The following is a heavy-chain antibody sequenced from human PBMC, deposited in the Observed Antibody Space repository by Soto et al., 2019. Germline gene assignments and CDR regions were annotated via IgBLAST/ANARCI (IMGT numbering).Heavy chain of an antibody. Sequence: QLQLQESGSGLVKPSQTLSLTCAASGGSIDSGGYSWNWLRQPPGKGLEWIGYIYHTGAADYNASLEGRVSLSVDMSKNQFSLQMTSETAAATAVYYCVRASYILPFDPWGQGILVNVSS. J-gene: IGHJ5*02. CDR1: GGSIDSGGYS. V-gene: IGHV4-30-2*01. D-gene: IGHD2-21*01. CDR3: VRASYILPFDP. CDR2: IYHTGAA.